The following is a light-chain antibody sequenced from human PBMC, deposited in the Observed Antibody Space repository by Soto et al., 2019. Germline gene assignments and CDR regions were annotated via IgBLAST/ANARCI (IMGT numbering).Light chain of an antibody. J-gene: IGKJ4*01. CDR1: QGIRND. V-gene: IGKV1-17*01. CDR2: TAS. CDR3: LQHNSYPPT. Sequence: DIQMTQSPSSLSASVGDRVTITCQASQGIRNDLSWYQQKPGKAPKRLIYTASSLQSGIPSRFSGSGSGTEFPLTISSLQPEDFATYYCLQHNSYPPTFGGGNKVEIK.